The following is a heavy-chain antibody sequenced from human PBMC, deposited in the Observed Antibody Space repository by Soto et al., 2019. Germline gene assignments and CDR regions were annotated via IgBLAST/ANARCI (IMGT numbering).Heavy chain of an antibody. Sequence: QVQLVQSGAEVKKPGASVKVSCKASGYTFTSYDINWVRQATGQGLEWMGWMNPNSGNTGYAQKFQGSVTMPRNTPIRKAYMERSSRRSEDTAVYYCASPARNYDFWSGYSFDIWGQGTMVTVSS. V-gene: IGHV1-8*01. J-gene: IGHJ3*02. D-gene: IGHD3-3*01. CDR1: GYTFTSYD. CDR3: ASPARNYDFWSGYSFDI. CDR2: MNPNSGNT.